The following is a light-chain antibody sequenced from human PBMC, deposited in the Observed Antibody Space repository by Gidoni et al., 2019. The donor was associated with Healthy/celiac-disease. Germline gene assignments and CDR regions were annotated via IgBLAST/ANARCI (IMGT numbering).Light chain of an antibody. CDR3: QQYDNLPRT. J-gene: IGKJ1*01. CDR1: QDISNY. CDR2: DAS. Sequence: DIQMTPSPSSLSASVGDRVTITCQASQDISNYLNWYQQKPGKAPKLLIYDASNLETGVPSRFSGSGSGTDFTFTISSLQPEDIATYYCQQYDNLPRTFGQGTKVEIK. V-gene: IGKV1-33*01.